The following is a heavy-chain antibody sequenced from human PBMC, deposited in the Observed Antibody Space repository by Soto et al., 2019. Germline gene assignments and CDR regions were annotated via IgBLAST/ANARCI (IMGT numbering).Heavy chain of an antibody. J-gene: IGHJ6*03. CDR3: ARDRGVAPPVAGNTHYYYYMDV. V-gene: IGHV1-18*01. CDR1: GYSFTNYG. Sequence: QDQLVQSGAEVKKPGASVTVSCKASGYSFTNYGITWVRQAPGQGLEWLGWISAFNGNTHYAQKVQGRVTMTTDASTSTDYMELRSLRSDDTAGYYCARDRGVAPPVAGNTHYYYYMDVWGKGTTVTVSS. D-gene: IGHD6-19*01. CDR2: ISAFNGNT.